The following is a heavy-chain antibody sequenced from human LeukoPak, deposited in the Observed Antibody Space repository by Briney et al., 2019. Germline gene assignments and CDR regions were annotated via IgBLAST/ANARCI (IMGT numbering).Heavy chain of an antibody. D-gene: IGHD5-12*01. CDR1: GYTFSGYY. Sequence: ASVKVSCKASGYTFSGYYMHWVRQAPGQGLEWMGWINPNSGGTNYAQKFQGRVTMTRDTSISTAYMELSRLRSDDTAVYYCARDLQGYSGYDVPFDYWGQGTLVTVSS. J-gene: IGHJ4*02. V-gene: IGHV1-2*02. CDR2: INPNSGGT. CDR3: ARDLQGYSGYDVPFDY.